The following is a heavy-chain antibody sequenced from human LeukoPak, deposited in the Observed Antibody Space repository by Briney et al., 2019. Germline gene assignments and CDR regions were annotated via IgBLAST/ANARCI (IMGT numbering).Heavy chain of an antibody. V-gene: IGHV3-30*02. CDR1: GFTFSSYG. D-gene: IGHD6-13*01. J-gene: IGHJ6*02. CDR3: AKDLAAAGNNYYGMDV. Sequence: GGSLRLSCAASGFTFSSYGMHWVRQAPGKGLEWVAFIRYDGSNKYYADSVKGRFTISRDNSKNTLYLQMNSLRAEDTAVYYCAKDLAAAGNNYYGMDVWGQGTTVTVSS. CDR2: IRYDGSNK.